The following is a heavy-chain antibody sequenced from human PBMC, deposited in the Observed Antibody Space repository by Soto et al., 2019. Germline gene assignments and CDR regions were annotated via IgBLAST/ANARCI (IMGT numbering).Heavy chain of an antibody. D-gene: IGHD3-22*01. Sequence: SSSSYYLGWIRHPPGKGLEWMGIIYPGDSDTRYSPSFQGQVTISADKSISTAYLQWSSLKASDTAMYYCARRHSSGPIDYWGQGTLVTVSS. V-gene: IGHV5-51*01. CDR1: SSSSYY. J-gene: IGHJ4*02. CDR3: ARRHSSGPIDY. CDR2: IYPGDSDT.